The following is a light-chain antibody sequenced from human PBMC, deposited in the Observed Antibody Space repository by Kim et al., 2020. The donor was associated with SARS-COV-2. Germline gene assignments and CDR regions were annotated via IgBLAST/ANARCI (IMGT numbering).Light chain of an antibody. J-gene: IGKJ2*03. CDR2: GAS. Sequence: LDPGERAAPSCRASQSVSSYYLAWYQQKPGQAPRLLIYGASSRATGIPDRFSGSGSGTDFTLTISRLEPEDFAVYYCQQYASSPYSFGQGTKLEI. CDR3: QQYASSPYS. CDR1: QSVSSYY. V-gene: IGKV3-20*01.